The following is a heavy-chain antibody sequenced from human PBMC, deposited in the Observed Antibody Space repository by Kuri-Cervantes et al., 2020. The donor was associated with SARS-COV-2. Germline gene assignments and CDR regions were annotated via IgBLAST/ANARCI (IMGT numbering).Heavy chain of an antibody. J-gene: IGHJ6*03. D-gene: IGHD2-2*02. CDR3: ARVPRHICSSTSCYILGRGNYCYMDV. CDR1: GGSISSYY. V-gene: IGHV4-4*07. CDR2: IYTSGST. Sequence: GSLRLSCTVSGGSISSYYWSWIRQPPGKGLEWIGRIYTSGSTNYNPSLKSRVTMSVDTSKNQFSLKLSSVTAADTAVYYCARVPRHICSSTSCYILGRGNYCYMDVWGKGTTVIVSS.